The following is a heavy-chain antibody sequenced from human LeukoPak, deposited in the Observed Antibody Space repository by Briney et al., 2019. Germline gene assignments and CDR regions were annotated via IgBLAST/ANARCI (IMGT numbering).Heavy chain of an antibody. CDR1: GGSLSFYY. J-gene: IGHJ4*02. D-gene: IGHD6-13*01. Sequence: PSETLSLTCGVSGGSLSFYYWSWIRQSPGKGLEWIAEISQNGDSNYNMSLKSRVTISLDKSKNQFSLKLSSVTAADTAVYYCARGSIAAGEGIDNWGQGTLVTVSS. V-gene: IGHV4-34*01. CDR3: ARGSIAAGEGIDN. CDR2: ISQNGDS.